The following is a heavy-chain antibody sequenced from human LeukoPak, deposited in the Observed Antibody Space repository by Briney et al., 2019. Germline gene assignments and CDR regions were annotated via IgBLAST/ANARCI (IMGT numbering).Heavy chain of an antibody. CDR3: ARLTTVVSLDY. CDR1: GFTVSSNY. CDR2: IYSGGSS. V-gene: IGHV3-53*01. Sequence: GGSLRLSCAASGFTVSSNYMSWVRQAPGKGLEWASVIYSGGSSYYADSVKGRFTISRDNSKNTLYLQMNSLRAEDTAVYYCARLTTVVSLDYWGQGTLVTVSS. D-gene: IGHD4-23*01. J-gene: IGHJ4*02.